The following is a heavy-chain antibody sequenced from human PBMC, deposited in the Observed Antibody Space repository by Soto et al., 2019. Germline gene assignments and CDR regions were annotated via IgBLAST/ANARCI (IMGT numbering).Heavy chain of an antibody. J-gene: IGHJ3*02. Sequence: EVQLVETGGGLVQPGGSLRLSCAASGFTVSSTYMSWVRQAPGKGLEWVSLIYSGGVTYYAASVKGRFTISRDNSKNTLYLQRNSLRAEDTAVYYCASSRCGGDCFFAFDIWGQGTMVTVSS. CDR3: ASSRCGGDCFFAFDI. CDR1: GFTVSSTY. D-gene: IGHD2-21*02. CDR2: IYSGGVT. V-gene: IGHV3-53*02.